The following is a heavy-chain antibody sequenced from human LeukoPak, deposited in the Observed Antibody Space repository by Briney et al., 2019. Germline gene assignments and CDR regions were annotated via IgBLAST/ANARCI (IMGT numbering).Heavy chain of an antibody. Sequence: MPGGSLRLSCAASGFTFSSYSMNWVRQAPGKELEWVGRIKSKNDGGIRDYAAPVKGRFTISRDDSKNTLYLQMNSLKTEDTAVYFCSTDVPNGVEGYWGQGTLVTVSS. CDR3: STDVPNGVEGY. CDR2: IKSKNDGGIR. V-gene: IGHV3-15*01. J-gene: IGHJ4*02. CDR1: GFTFSSYS. D-gene: IGHD2-8*01.